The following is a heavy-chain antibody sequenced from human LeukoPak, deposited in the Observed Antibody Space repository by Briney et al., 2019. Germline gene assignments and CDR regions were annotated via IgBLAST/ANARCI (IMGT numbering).Heavy chain of an antibody. V-gene: IGHV1-18*04. J-gene: IGHJ5*02. CDR2: ISAYNGNT. Sequence: HRASVTVSCKASGYTFTNYGISWVRQAPGQGLEWMGWISAYNGNTNYAEKLQGRVTMTTDTSTSTAYMELRSLRSDDTAVYYCARDLGYCSRTSCYRNWFDPWGQGTLVTVSS. D-gene: IGHD2-2*01. CDR3: ARDLGYCSRTSCYRNWFDP. CDR1: GYTFTNYG.